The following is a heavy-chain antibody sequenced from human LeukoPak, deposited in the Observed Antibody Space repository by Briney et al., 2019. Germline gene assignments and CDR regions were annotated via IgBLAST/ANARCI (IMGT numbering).Heavy chain of an antibody. J-gene: IGHJ4*02. CDR1: GYTFTSYG. CDR3: ARSAYNSGWYYLH. V-gene: IGHV1-18*01. D-gene: IGHD6-19*01. CDR2: ISAYNGNT. Sequence: ASVKVSCKTSGYTFTSYGISWVRQAPGQGLELMGWISAYNGNTKYAQNVQDRVTMTTDTSTGTAYMELTSLTSDDTAVYYCARSAYNSGWYYLHWGQGTLVTVSS.